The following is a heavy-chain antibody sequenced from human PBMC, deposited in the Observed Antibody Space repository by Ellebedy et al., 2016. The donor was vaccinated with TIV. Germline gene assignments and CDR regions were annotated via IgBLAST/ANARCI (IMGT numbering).Heavy chain of an antibody. CDR3: ARLSNSGYDRLDY. J-gene: IGHJ4*02. V-gene: IGHV3-7*01. CDR1: GFTFSSYW. D-gene: IGHD5-12*01. CDR2: IKQDGSEK. Sequence: GESLKISCAASGFTFSSYWMSWVRQAPGKGLEWVANIKQDGSEKYYVDSVKGRFTISRDNAKNSLYLQMNSLRAEDTAVYYCARLSNSGYDRLDYWGQGTLVTVSS.